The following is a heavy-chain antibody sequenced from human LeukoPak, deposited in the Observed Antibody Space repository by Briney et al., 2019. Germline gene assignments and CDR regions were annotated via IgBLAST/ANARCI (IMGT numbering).Heavy chain of an antibody. CDR2: IVVGSGNT. CDR1: GFTFTSST. Sequence: AASVKVSCKASGFTFTSSTTQWVRQARGQRLERIVWIVVGSGNTNYAQKLQERVTITRDMSTSTAYMELSSLRSEDTAVYYCAASYYDFWSGYPDAFDIWGQGTMVTVSS. CDR3: AASYYDFWSGYPDAFDI. J-gene: IGHJ3*02. D-gene: IGHD3-3*01. V-gene: IGHV1-58*02.